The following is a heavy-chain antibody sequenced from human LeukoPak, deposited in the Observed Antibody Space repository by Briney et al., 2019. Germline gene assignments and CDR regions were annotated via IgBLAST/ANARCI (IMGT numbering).Heavy chain of an antibody. D-gene: IGHD4-17*01. CDR2: IYYSGST. J-gene: IGHJ4*02. V-gene: IGHV4-59*08. CDR3: ARLGSSYGDLDY. CDR1: GGSISSYY. Sequence: SETLSLTCTVSGGSISSYYWSWIRQPPGKGLEWIGYIYYSGSTNYNPSLESRVTISVDASKNQFSLKLSSVTAADTAVYYCARLGSSYGDLDYWGQGTLVTVSS.